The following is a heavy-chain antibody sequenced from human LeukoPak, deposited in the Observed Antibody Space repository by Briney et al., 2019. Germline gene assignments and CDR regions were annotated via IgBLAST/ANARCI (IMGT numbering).Heavy chain of an antibody. CDR1: GYTFTSYG. V-gene: IGHV1-2*02. CDR2: INPNSGGT. J-gene: IGHJ2*01. Sequence: GASVKVSCKASGYTFTSYGISWVRQAPGQGLEWMGWINPNSGGTNYAQKFQGRVTMTRDTSISTAYMELSRLRSDDTAVYYCARTDSGSYGFLDLWGRGTLVTVSS. CDR3: ARTDSGSYGFLDL. D-gene: IGHD1-26*01.